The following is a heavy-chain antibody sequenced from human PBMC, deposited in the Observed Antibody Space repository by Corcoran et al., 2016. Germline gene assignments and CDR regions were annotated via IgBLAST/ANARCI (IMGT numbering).Heavy chain of an antibody. CDR3: ARDNHGGRFDP. CDR2: IYYSGST. CDR1: GGSVSSGSYY. V-gene: IGHV4-61*01. Sequence: QLQLQESGPRLVEPSETLSLTRTVSGGSVSSGSYYWSWIRQPPGKGLEWIGYIYYSGSTNYNPSLKSRVTISVDTSKNPFSLKLSSVPAADTAVYYCARDNHGGRFDPWGQGTLVTVSS. D-gene: IGHD3-16*01. J-gene: IGHJ5*02.